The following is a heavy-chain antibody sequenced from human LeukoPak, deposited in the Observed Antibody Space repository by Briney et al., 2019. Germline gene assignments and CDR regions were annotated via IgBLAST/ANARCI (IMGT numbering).Heavy chain of an antibody. V-gene: IGHV1-18*01. CDR3: ARVGGGDYMVIYRFDP. CDR1: GYTFTSYG. CDR2: ISAYNGNT. J-gene: IGHJ5*02. D-gene: IGHD2-21*02. Sequence: ASVKASCKASGYTFTSYGISWVRQAPGQGLEWMGWISAYNGNTNYAQKLQGRVTMTTDTSTSTAYMELRSLRSDDTAVYYCARVGGGDYMVIYRFDPWGQGTLVNVSS.